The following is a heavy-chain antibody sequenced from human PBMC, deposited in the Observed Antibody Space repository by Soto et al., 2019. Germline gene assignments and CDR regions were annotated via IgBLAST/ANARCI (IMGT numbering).Heavy chain of an antibody. Sequence: LSLTCTVSGVSISNSSYYWGWIRRPPGKGLEWIGTIYYSGITYYNPSLKSRVTISVDTSKNQFSLKLTSVTAADTAVYYCARHGSNWGQGTLVTV. CDR2: IYYSGIT. J-gene: IGHJ4*02. CDR3: ARHGSN. CDR1: GVSISNSSYY. V-gene: IGHV4-39*01.